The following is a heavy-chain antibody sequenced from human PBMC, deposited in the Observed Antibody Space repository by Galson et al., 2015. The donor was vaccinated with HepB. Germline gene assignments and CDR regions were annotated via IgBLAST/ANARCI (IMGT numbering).Heavy chain of an antibody. CDR1: GGSFSGYY. D-gene: IGHD3-22*01. CDR2: INDSGRT. Sequence: ETLSLTCAVYGGSFSGYYWSWIRQPPGKGLEWIGEINDSGRTNYNPSLKSRVTISVDTSKNQFSLKLSSVTAADTAVYYCARGVLETTMIVVVITAGVHYFDYWGQGTLVTVSS. CDR3: ARGVLETTMIVVVITAGVHYFDY. J-gene: IGHJ4*02. V-gene: IGHV4-34*01.